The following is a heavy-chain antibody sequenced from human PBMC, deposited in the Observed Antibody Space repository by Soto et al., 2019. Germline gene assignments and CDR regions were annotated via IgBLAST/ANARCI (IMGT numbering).Heavy chain of an antibody. J-gene: IGHJ3*02. V-gene: IGHV3-33*01. CDR3: ARDCSGGSCYSLAAFDI. Sequence: GGSLRLSCAACGFTFSSYGMHWARQAPGKGLEWVAVIWYDGSNKYYADSVKGRFTISRDNSKNTRYLQMNSLRAEDTAVYYCARDCSGGSCYSLAAFDIWGQGTMVTVSS. CDR1: GFTFSSYG. CDR2: IWYDGSNK. D-gene: IGHD2-15*01.